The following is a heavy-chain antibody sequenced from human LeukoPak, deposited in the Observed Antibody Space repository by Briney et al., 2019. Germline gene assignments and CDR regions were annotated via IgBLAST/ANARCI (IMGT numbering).Heavy chain of an antibody. V-gene: IGHV3-23*01. CDR1: GFTFSGYA. CDR2: ISGGGGNT. J-gene: IGHJ4*02. CDR3: AKNGRWQAYYFDY. Sequence: PGASLRLSCAASGFTFSGYAMSWVRQAPGKGLEWVSSISGGGGNTYYADSVKGRFTISRDNSKNTLYLQMNSLRAEDTAVYYCAKNGRWQAYYFDYWGQGTLVTDSS. D-gene: IGHD4-23*01.